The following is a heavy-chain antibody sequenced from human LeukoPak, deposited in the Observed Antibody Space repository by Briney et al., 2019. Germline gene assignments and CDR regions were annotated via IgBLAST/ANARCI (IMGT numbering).Heavy chain of an antibody. CDR2: INAGNGNT. CDR3: ARDLSWTALNAFDI. J-gene: IGHJ3*02. Sequence: ASVKVSCKASGYTFTSYAMHWVRQAPGQRPEWMGWINAGNGNTKYSQKFQGRVTITRDTSASTAYMELSSLRSEDTAVYYCARDLSWTALNAFDIWGQGTMVTVSS. V-gene: IGHV1-3*01. D-gene: IGHD6-13*01. CDR1: GYTFTSYA.